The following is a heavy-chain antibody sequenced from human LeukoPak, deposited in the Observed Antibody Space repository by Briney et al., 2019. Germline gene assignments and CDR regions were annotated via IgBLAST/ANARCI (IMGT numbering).Heavy chain of an antibody. CDR1: GGSISSGSYY. V-gene: IGHV4-61*02. CDR3: ARGGGAAAENSFDP. J-gene: IGHJ5*02. Sequence: SQTLSLTCTVSGGSISSGSYYWSWIRQPAGKGLEWIGRIYTSGSTNYNPSLKSRVTISVDTSKNQFSLKLSSVTAADTAVYYCARGGGAAAENSFDPWGQGTLVTVSS. CDR2: IYTSGST. D-gene: IGHD6-13*01.